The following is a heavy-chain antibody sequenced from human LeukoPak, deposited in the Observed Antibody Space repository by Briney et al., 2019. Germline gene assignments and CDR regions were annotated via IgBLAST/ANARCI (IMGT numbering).Heavy chain of an antibody. Sequence: ASVKVSCKASGYTFTSYGISWVRQATGQGLEWMGWMNPNSGNTGYAQKFQGRVTITRNTSISTAYMELSSLRSEDTAVYYCARPSLGSVVGATDYYYYMDVWGKGTTVTVSS. V-gene: IGHV1-8*03. CDR3: ARPSLGSVVGATDYYYYMDV. CDR1: GYTFTSYG. CDR2: MNPNSGNT. D-gene: IGHD1-26*01. J-gene: IGHJ6*03.